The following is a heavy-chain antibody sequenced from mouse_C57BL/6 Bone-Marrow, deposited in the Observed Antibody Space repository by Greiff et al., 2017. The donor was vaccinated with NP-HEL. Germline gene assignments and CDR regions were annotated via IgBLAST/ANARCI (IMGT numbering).Heavy chain of an antibody. D-gene: IGHD1-1*01. Sequence: QVQLKQPGTELVKPGASVKLSCKASGYTFTSYWMHWVKQRPGQGLEWIGNINPSNGGTNYNEKFKSKATLTVDKSSSTAYMQLSSLTSEDSAVYYCARWPFYGSSWYFDVWGTGTTVTVSS. CDR1: GYTFTSYW. J-gene: IGHJ1*03. CDR3: ARWPFYGSSWYFDV. V-gene: IGHV1-53*01. CDR2: INPSNGGT.